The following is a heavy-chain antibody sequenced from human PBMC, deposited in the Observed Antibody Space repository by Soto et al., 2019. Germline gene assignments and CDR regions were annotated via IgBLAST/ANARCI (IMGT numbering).Heavy chain of an antibody. CDR3: VGKPTAPYYFDY. V-gene: IGHV4-31*03. D-gene: IGHD1-26*01. CDR2: IHRSGFA. CDR1: GDSISSIDYY. J-gene: IGHJ4*02. Sequence: PSETLSLTCTVSGDSISSIDYYWSWIRHLPGKGLEWIGYIHRSGFAYYNPSLKSRVHLSLDTPENQLSLNLNSVTAADTAVYYCVGKPTAPYYFDYWGQRALVTVSS.